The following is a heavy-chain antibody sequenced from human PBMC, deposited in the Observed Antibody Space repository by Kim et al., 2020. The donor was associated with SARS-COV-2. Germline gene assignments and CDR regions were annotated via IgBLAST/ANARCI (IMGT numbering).Heavy chain of an antibody. J-gene: IGHJ5*02. CDR1: GFTFSSYY. CDR3: ARGYGSGGRCVSGFDA. Sequence: GGSLRLSCVASGFTFSSYYMHWVRQAPGKGLEWVSDIWSDGSDIYYAESVKGRFTISRDNSKNTVSLLMNSLRADDTAVYYCARGYGSGGRCVSGFDAWGQGTPVTVSS. V-gene: IGHV3-33*08. D-gene: IGHD2-15*01. CDR2: IWSDGSDI.